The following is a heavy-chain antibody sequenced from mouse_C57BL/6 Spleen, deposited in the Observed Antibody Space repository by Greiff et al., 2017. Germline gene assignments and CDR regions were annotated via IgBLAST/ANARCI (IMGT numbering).Heavy chain of an antibody. CDR3: AGCWLRRRAMDY. V-gene: IGHV1-9*01. CDR1: GYTFTGYG. CDR2: ILPGSGST. J-gene: IGHJ4*01. D-gene: IGHD2-2*01. Sequence: QVQLKQSGAELMKPGASVKLSCKATGYTFTGYGIEWVKQRPGHGLEWIGEILPGSGSTNYNDKFKGKATLTADTSSTTAYMQLSSLTSEDSAVYYCAGCWLRRRAMDYWGQGTTVTVSS.